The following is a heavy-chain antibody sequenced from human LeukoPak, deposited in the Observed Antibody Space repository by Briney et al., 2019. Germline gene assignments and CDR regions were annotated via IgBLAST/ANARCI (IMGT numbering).Heavy chain of an antibody. CDR1: GYTFTGYY. Sequence: GASLNVSCKASGYTFTGYYMHWVRQAPRPGLGGMGWINPNSGGTNYAQKFQGRVTMTRDTSISTAYMELSRLRSDDTAVYYCARWYSSSCLDYWGQGTLVTVSS. CDR3: ARWYSSSCLDY. J-gene: IGHJ4*02. D-gene: IGHD6-13*01. CDR2: INPNSGGT. V-gene: IGHV1-2*02.